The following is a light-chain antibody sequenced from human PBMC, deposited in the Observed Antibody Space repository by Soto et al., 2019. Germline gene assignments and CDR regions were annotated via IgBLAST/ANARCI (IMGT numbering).Light chain of an antibody. CDR1: QSVSSRH. CDR2: GAS. Sequence: EIVLTQSPHTLSLSPGERATLSCRASQSVSSRHLAWYQKKPGQAPRLLMYGASSRATGIPDRFSGTGSGTDFSLTISRLEPEDFAVYYCQQYGSSPYTFGLGTKLEIK. J-gene: IGKJ2*01. V-gene: IGKV3-20*01. CDR3: QQYGSSPYT.